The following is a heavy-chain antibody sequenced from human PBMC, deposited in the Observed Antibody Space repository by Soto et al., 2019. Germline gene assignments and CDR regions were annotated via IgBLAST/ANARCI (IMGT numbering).Heavy chain of an antibody. J-gene: IGHJ3*02. V-gene: IGHV3-23*01. D-gene: IGHD2-2*03. Sequence: EVQLLESGGGLVQPGGSLRLSCAASGFTFSSYAMSWVRQAPGKGLEWVSAISGSGGSTYYADSVKGRFTISRDNSKNTLYLQMNSLRAEDTAVYYCANLDIVVVPAATLNAFDIWGQGIMVTVSS. CDR2: ISGSGGST. CDR1: GFTFSSYA. CDR3: ANLDIVVVPAATLNAFDI.